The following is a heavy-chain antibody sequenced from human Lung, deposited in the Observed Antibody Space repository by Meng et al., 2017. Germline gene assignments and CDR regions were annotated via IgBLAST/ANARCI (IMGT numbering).Heavy chain of an antibody. V-gene: IGHV3-21*01. CDR2: ISSSSA. Sequence: EVQLVESGGGLVKPGGHLRLSCAASGFTFSSYSMNWVRQAPGKGLEWVSSISSSSAYADSVKGRFTISRDNAKNSLYLQMNSLRAEDTAVYYCARGRVVVAATPSDYWGQGTLVTVSS. CDR3: ARGRVVVAATPSDY. D-gene: IGHD2-15*01. CDR1: GFTFSSYS. J-gene: IGHJ4*02.